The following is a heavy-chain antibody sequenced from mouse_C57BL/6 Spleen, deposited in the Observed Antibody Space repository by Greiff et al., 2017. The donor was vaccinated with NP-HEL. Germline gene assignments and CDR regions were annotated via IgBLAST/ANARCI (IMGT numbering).Heavy chain of an antibody. CDR1: GYTFTNYW. J-gene: IGHJ1*03. CDR3: ARSTYWYFDV. CDR2: IYPGGGYT. V-gene: IGHV1-63*01. Sequence: QVQLKQSGAELVRPGTSVKMSCKASGYTFTNYWIGWAKQRPGHGLEWIGDIYPGGGYTNYNEKFKGKATLTADKSSSTAYMQFSSLTSEDSAIDYCARSTYWYFDVWGTGTTVTVSS.